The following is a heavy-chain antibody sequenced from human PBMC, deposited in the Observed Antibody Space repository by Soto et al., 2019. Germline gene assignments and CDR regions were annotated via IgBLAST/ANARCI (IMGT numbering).Heavy chain of an antibody. CDR1: GGAINNYY. D-gene: IGHD3-3*02. V-gene: IGHV4-59*08. Sequence: PSETLSLTCTASGGAINNYYWSWIRQPPGKGLEWVGNTHHSGSTNYNPSLKSRITISLDTSKNQFSLKLSSVAAADTAVYYCARHATEGTPLVSFDSWGQGALVT. CDR2: THHSGST. CDR3: ARHATEGTPLVSFDS. J-gene: IGHJ4*02.